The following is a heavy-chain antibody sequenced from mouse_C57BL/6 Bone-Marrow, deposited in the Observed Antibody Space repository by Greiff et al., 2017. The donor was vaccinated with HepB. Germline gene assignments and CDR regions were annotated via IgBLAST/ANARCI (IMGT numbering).Heavy chain of an antibody. CDR3: GRGGYDCGFAY. CDR2: IWSGGST. CDR1: GFSLTSYG. Sequence: LQESGPGLVQPSQSLSITCTVSGFSLTSYGVHWVRQSPGQGLEWLGVIWSGGSTDYNAAFISRLSISKDNSKRQVFFKMNSLQADDSAIYYCGRGGYDCGFAYWGQGTLVTVSA. V-gene: IGHV2-2*01. J-gene: IGHJ3*01. D-gene: IGHD2-10*02.